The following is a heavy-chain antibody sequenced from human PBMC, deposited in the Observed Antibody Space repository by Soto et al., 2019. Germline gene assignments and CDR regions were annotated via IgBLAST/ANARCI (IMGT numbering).Heavy chain of an antibody. CDR2: ISAYNGNT. CDR1: GYTFTSYG. V-gene: IGHV1-18*01. D-gene: IGHD2-15*01. J-gene: IGHJ3*02. Sequence: ASVKVSCKASGYTFTSYGISWVRQAPGQGFEWMGWISAYNGNTNYAQKLQGRVTMTTDTSTSTAYMELRSLRSDDTAVYYCARVPVVVVAALRGAFDIWGQGTMVTVSS. CDR3: ARVPVVVVAALRGAFDI.